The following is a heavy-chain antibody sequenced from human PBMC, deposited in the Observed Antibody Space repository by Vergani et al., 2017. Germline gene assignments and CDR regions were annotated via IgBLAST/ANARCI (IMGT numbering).Heavy chain of an antibody. CDR2: INPNSGGT. D-gene: IGHD2-2*01. V-gene: IGHV1-2*02. CDR3: ARHYMAGDIVVVPAAPPDY. J-gene: IGHJ4*02. CDR1: GFTFSSYG. Sequence: QVQLVESGGGVVQPGRSLRLSCAASGFTFSSYGMHWVRQAPGQGLEWMGWINPNSGGTNYAQKFQGRVTMTRDTSISTAYMELSRLRSDDTAVYYCARHYMAGDIVVVPAAPPDYWGQGTLVTVSS.